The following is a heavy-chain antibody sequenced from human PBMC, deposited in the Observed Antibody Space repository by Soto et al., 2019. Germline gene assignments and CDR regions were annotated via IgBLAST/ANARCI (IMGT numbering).Heavy chain of an antibody. D-gene: IGHD3-3*01. J-gene: IGHJ6*02. CDR3: ARGGLEHYYYGMDV. Sequence: DSVKVSCKASGYTFTGYYMHWVRQAPGQGLEWMGWINPNSGGTNYAQKFQGWVTMTRDTSISTAYMELSRLRSDDTAVYYCARGGLEHYYYGMDVWGQGTTVTVSS. CDR2: INPNSGGT. V-gene: IGHV1-2*04. CDR1: GYTFTGYY.